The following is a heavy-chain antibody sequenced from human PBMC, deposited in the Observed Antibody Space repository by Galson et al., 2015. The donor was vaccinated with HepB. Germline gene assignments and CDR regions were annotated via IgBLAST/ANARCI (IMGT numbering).Heavy chain of an antibody. V-gene: IGHV1-18*01. Sequence: SVKVSCKASGYTFTSYGISWVRQAPGQGLEWMGWISAYNGNTNYAQKLQGRVTMTTDTSTSTAYMELRSLRSDDTAVYYCARDPMYYDILTGQNENEYYYYYGMDVWGQGTTVTVSS. CDR1: GYTFTSYG. D-gene: IGHD3-9*01. CDR2: ISAYNGNT. CDR3: ARDPMYYDILTGQNENEYYYYYGMDV. J-gene: IGHJ6*02.